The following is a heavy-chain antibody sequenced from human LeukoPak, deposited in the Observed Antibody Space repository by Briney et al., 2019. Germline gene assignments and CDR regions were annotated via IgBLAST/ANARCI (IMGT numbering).Heavy chain of an antibody. CDR1: GYTFTSYG. CDR2: ISAYNGNT. CDR3: ARAHSNDDSSGCDY. Sequence: GASVKVSCKASGYTFTSYGISWVRQAPGQGLEWMGWISAYNGNTNYAQKLQGRVTMTTDTSTSTAYMELRSLRSDDTAVYYCARAHSNDDSSGCDYWGQGTLVTVSS. J-gene: IGHJ4*02. D-gene: IGHD3-22*01. V-gene: IGHV1-18*01.